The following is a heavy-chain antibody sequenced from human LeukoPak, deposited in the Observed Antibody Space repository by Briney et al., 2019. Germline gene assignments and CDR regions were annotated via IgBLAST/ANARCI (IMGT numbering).Heavy chain of an antibody. V-gene: IGHV1-69*05. CDR1: GGTFSSYA. Sequence: GASVKVSCKASGGTFSSYAISWVRQAPGQGLEWMGGIIPIFGTANYAQKFQGRVTITTDESTSIAYMELSSLRSEDTAVYYCAGARNYGPYYYMDVWGKGTTVTVSS. CDR3: AGARNYGPYYYMDV. D-gene: IGHD4-11*01. CDR2: IIPIFGTA. J-gene: IGHJ6*03.